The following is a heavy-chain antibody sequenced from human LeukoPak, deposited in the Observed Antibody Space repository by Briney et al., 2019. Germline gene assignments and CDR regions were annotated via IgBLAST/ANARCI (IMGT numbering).Heavy chain of an antibody. CDR2: VNPNSGGT. J-gene: IGHJ4*02. Sequence: WASVKVSCKASGYTFTGYYMHWVRQAPGQGLEWMGWVNPNSGGTNYAQKFQGWVTMTRDTSISTAYMELSRLRSDDTAVYYCARGVYDSSGYYYGYFDHWGQGTLVTVSS. CDR3: ARGVYDSSGYYYGYFDH. D-gene: IGHD3-22*01. V-gene: IGHV1-2*04. CDR1: GYTFTGYY.